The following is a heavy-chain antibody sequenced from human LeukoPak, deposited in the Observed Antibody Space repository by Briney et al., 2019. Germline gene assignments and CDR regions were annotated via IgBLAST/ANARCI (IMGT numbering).Heavy chain of an antibody. CDR1: GFTFSNYN. CDR3: AKDPKVLTLRRFDP. V-gene: IGHV3-48*04. Sequence: GGSLRLSCAASGFTFSNYNMNWVRQAPGKGLEWVSYISSSTSTIYNADSVRGRFTISRDNAKNSLYLQMNSLRVEDTAVYYCAKDPKVLTLRRFDPWGQGTLVTVSS. D-gene: IGHD3-16*01. J-gene: IGHJ5*02. CDR2: ISSSTSTI.